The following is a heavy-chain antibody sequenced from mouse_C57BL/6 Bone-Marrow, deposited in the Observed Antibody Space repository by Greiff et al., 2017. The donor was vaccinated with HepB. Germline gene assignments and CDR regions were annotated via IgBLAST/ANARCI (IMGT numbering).Heavy chain of an antibody. CDR2: INYDGSST. D-gene: IGHD2-2*01. CDR3: AREVTTKDYIDY. Sequence: DVMLVASEGGLVQPGSSMKLSCTASGFTFSDYYMAWVRQVPEKGLEWVANINYDGSSTYYLDSLKSRFIISRDNAKNILYLQMSRLKSEETATYYCAREVTTKDYIDYWGQGTTLTVSS. J-gene: IGHJ2*01. CDR1: GFTFSDYY. V-gene: IGHV5-16*01.